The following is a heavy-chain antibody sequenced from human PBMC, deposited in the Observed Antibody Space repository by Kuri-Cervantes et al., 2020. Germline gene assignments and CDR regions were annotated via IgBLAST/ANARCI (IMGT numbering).Heavy chain of an antibody. CDR3: ARDRGYFDY. CDR2: ISSSSSTI. D-gene: IGHD3-10*01. J-gene: IGHJ4*02. Sequence: GGSLRLSCAASGFSFSTYSMNWVRQAPGKGLEWVSSISSSSSTIYYADSVKGRFTISRDNAKNSLYLQMNSLRAEDTAVYYCARDRGYFDYWGQGTLVTVSS. V-gene: IGHV3-48*01. CDR1: GFSFSTYS.